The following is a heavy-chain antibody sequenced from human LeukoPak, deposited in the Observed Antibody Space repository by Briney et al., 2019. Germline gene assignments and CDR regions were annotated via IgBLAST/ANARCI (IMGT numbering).Heavy chain of an antibody. V-gene: IGHV4-39*07. CDR1: GGSISSSSYY. Sequence: PSETLSLTCTVSGGSISSSSYYWGWIRQPPGKGLEWIGSIYYSGSTYYNPSLKSRVTISVDTSKNQFSLKLSSVTVADTAVYYCARDRVVFDYWGQGTLVTVSS. CDR2: IYYSGST. J-gene: IGHJ4*02. CDR3: ARDRVVFDY.